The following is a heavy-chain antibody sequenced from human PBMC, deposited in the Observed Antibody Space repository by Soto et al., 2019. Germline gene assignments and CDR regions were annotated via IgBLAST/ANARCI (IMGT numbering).Heavy chain of an antibody. Sequence: GESLKIFCKGSGYSFTRYWIGWVRQMTGKGLEWMGIIYPGDSDTRYSPSFQGQVTISADKSISTAYLQWSSLKASNTARYYCARQGSFLATTPFDYWGQGTLVTVSS. CDR3: ARQGSFLATTPFDY. CDR2: IYPGDSDT. CDR1: GYSFTRYW. V-gene: IGHV5-51*01. D-gene: IGHD3-3*02. J-gene: IGHJ4*02.